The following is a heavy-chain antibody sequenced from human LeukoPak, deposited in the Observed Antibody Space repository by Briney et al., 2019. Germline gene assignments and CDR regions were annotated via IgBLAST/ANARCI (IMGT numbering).Heavy chain of an antibody. CDR1: GFPFSNYW. CDR3: VRDRGYSTFDY. V-gene: IGHV3-7*01. J-gene: IGHJ4*02. CDR2: MKEDGGEI. D-gene: IGHD4-23*01. Sequence: PGGSLRLSCAGSGFPFSNYWMAWVRQAPGKGLEWVANMKEDGGEINYVDSVKGRFTISRDNAKNSLDLQVNSLRVDDTAVYYCVRDRGYSTFDYWGQGTLVIVSS.